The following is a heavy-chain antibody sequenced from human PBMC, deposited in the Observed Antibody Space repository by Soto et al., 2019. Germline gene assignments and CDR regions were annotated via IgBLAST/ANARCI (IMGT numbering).Heavy chain of an antibody. D-gene: IGHD3-9*01. Sequence: GGSLRLSCAASGFTFSSYAMSWVRQAPGKGLEWVSAISGSGGSTYYADSGKGRFTISRDNSKNTLYLQMNSLRAEDTAVYYCAKMPYYEILTAPSEYFQHWGQGTLVTVSS. V-gene: IGHV3-23*01. CDR2: ISGSGGST. CDR1: GFTFSSYA. J-gene: IGHJ1*01. CDR3: AKMPYYEILTAPSEYFQH.